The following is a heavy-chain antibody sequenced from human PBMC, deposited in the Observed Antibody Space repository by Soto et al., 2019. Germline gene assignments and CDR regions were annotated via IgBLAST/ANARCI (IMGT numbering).Heavy chain of an antibody. CDR2: ISSSGSTI. J-gene: IGHJ6*02. Sequence: GGSLRLSCAASGFTFSDYYMSWIRQAPGKGLEWVSYISSSGSTIYYAGSVKGRFTISRDNAKNSLYLQMNSLRAEDTAVYYCTTGFAAAAWFPFGMDVWGQGTTVTVSS. CDR3: TTGFAAAAWFPFGMDV. D-gene: IGHD6-13*01. CDR1: GFTFSDYY. V-gene: IGHV3-11*01.